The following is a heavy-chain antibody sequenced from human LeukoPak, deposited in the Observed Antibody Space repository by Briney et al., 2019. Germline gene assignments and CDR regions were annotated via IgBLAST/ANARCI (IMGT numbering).Heavy chain of an antibody. Sequence: PGGSLRLSCAASGFTFSSSSISWVRQPPGKGLEWIGEINHSGSTNYNPSLKSRVTISVDTSKNQFSLKLSSVTAADTAVYYCARGGVLRYFDWRGIDYWGQGTLVTVSS. J-gene: IGHJ4*02. D-gene: IGHD3-9*01. CDR3: ARGGVLRYFDWRGIDY. V-gene: IGHV4-34*01. CDR1: GFTFSSSS. CDR2: INHSGST.